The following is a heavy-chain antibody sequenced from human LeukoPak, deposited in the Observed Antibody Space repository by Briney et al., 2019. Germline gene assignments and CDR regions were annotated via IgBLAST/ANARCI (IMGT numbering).Heavy chain of an antibody. D-gene: IGHD1-26*01. CDR2: IDTAGDT. J-gene: IGHJ4*02. Sequence: GGSLRLSCAASGFTFSSYDMHWVRQATGKGLEWVSAIDTAGDTYYPGSVKGRFTISRDNSKNTLYLQMNSLSAEDTAVYYCAKCIVGATAPFDYWGQGTLVTVSS. CDR1: GFTFSSYD. CDR3: AKCIVGATAPFDY. V-gene: IGHV3-13*01.